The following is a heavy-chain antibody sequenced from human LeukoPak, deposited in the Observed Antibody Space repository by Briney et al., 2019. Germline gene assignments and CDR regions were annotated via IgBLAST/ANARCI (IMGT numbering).Heavy chain of an antibody. CDR3: AREVPYGYYYDSSWYFDL. CDR2: IYXGGST. CDR1: GFTVXTXX. D-gene: IGHD3-22*01. V-gene: IGHV3-66*01. J-gene: IGHJ2*01. Sequence: GGSLRLSCAASGFTVXTXXXXXVXQXPGXXLXWXSVIYXGGSTXYADYVKGRFTISRDNFKNTLYLQMNSLRAEDTAVYYCAREVPYGYYYDSSWYFDLWGRGTLVTVSS.